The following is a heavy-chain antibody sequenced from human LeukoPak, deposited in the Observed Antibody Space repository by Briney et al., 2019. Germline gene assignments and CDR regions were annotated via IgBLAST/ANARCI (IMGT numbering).Heavy chain of an antibody. J-gene: IGHJ6*02. Sequence: PSETLSLTCTVSGGSISSGGYYWSWIRQHPGKGLEWIGYIYYSGSTNYNPSLKSRVTISVDTSKNQFSLKLSSVTAADTAVYYCASSSSWGSYYYGMDVWGQGTTVTVSS. CDR3: ASSSSWGSYYYGMDV. V-gene: IGHV4-61*08. CDR2: IYYSGST. D-gene: IGHD6-13*01. CDR1: GGSISSGGYY.